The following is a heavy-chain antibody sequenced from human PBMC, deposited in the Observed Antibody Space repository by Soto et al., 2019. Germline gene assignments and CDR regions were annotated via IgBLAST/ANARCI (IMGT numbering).Heavy chain of an antibody. V-gene: IGHV4-59*01. D-gene: IGHD5-18*01. CDR3: ASYTEYNYGSRFDF. CDR2: IYDSGNT. CDR1: GASISSYY. Sequence: SETLSLTCTVSGASISSYYWSWIRQPPGKGLEWIGYIYDSGNTNYNPSLKSRVTISVDTSKSQFSLKLSSVTAADTAVYYCASYTEYNYGSRFDFWGQGSLVTVSS. J-gene: IGHJ4*02.